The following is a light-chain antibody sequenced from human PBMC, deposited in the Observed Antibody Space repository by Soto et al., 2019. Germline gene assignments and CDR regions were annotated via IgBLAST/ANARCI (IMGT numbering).Light chain of an antibody. CDR2: KAS. CDR1: QTTSSW. J-gene: IGKJ4*01. Sequence: DIQITQSPSTLSASVGDRVIITCRASQTTSSWLAWYQQKPGKAPKLLIYKASSLKSGVPSRFSGSGSGTEFTLTITSLQPDDSATYYCQQYNSLSSVSFGGGTKVEI. V-gene: IGKV1-5*03. CDR3: QQYNSLSSVS.